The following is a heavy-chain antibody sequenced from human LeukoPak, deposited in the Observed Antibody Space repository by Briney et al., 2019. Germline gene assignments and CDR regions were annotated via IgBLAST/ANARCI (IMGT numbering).Heavy chain of an antibody. CDR2: INHDAEMI. J-gene: IGHJ4*02. D-gene: IGHD3-9*01. Sequence: GGSLRLSCEGSGFPFASYVMNWVRQAPGKGLEWIAYINHDAEMIFYPDFAKGRFTISRDNAKKSLYLQMNALRYEDTAIYYCARDHDWAFDLWGQGTLVTVSS. CDR3: ARDHDWAFDL. V-gene: IGHV3-48*02. CDR1: GFPFASYV.